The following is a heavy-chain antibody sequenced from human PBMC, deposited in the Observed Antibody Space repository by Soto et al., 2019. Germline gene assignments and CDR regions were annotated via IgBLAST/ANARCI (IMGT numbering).Heavy chain of an antibody. CDR1: GFAFGDYG. J-gene: IGHJ6*02. Sequence: QVQLVESGGGVVQPGRSLRLSCATSGFAFGDYGMHWVRQTPGEGLEWVAVISSDGTNTYYLDSVKGRFTISRDNSKNTLYLQMNSLRVEDTAIYFCARDPNDSSAYYHHYYYGMDVWGQGTTVTVSS. V-gene: IGHV3-30*03. CDR2: ISSDGTNT. D-gene: IGHD3-22*01. CDR3: ARDPNDSSAYYHHYYYGMDV.